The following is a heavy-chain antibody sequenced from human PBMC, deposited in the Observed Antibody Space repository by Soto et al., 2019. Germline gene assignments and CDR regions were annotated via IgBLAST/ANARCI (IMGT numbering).Heavy chain of an antibody. V-gene: IGHV4-39*01. Sequence: PSETLSLTCTVSDASISSRSYCWGWIRQPPGKGLEWIGSIYFSGSTYFNPSLKSRVTKSVDTSKNQLSLKLSSVTAADTAVYYCARHRCCEGHIVSSGWFPSLYYFDYWGQGTLVTVAS. D-gene: IGHD6-19*01. CDR2: IYFSGST. CDR1: DASISSRSYC. CDR3: ARHRCCEGHIVSSGWFPSLYYFDY. J-gene: IGHJ4*02.